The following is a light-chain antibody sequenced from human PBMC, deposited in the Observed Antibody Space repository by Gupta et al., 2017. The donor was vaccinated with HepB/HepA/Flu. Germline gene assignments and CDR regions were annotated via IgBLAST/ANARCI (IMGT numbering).Light chain of an antibody. CDR3: SSYTRSSTWV. Sequence: QSALTQPPSVSGSPGQSVTISCTGTSSDVGNYNRVSWYQQPPGTAHKLIIYEVSNRPSGVPDRFSGSKSGNTASLTISERQAEDEADYYCSSYTRSSTWVFGGGTKLTVL. CDR1: SSDVGNYNR. V-gene: IGLV2-18*02. CDR2: EVS. J-gene: IGLJ2*01.